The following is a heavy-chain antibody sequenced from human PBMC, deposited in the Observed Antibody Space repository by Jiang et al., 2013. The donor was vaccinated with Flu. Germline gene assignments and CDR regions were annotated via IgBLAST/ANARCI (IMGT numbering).Heavy chain of an antibody. D-gene: IGHD3-10*01. Sequence: GLVKPSETLSLTCAVYGGSFSGYYWSWIRQPPGKGLEWIGEINHSGSTNYNPSLKSRVTISVDTSKNQFSLKLSSVTAADTAVYYCARLALVRGALIDYWGQGTLVTVSS. CDR2: INHSGST. V-gene: IGHV4-34*01. CDR1: GGSFSGYY. J-gene: IGHJ4*02. CDR3: ARLALVRGALIDY.